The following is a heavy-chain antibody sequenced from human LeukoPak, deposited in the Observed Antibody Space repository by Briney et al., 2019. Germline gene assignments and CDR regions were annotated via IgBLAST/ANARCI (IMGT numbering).Heavy chain of an antibody. D-gene: IGHD6-13*01. V-gene: IGHV1-2*02. CDR1: GYSFTAYY. CDR3: ARDDSSSWSPATY. CDR2: INPNSGVT. Sequence: ASVKVSCKASGYSFTAYYMHWVRQAPGQGLEWMGWINPNSGVTNYAQKFQGRVTMTRDTSINTACMELSRLRSDDTAMYYCARDDSSSWSPATYWGQGTLVTVSS. J-gene: IGHJ4*02.